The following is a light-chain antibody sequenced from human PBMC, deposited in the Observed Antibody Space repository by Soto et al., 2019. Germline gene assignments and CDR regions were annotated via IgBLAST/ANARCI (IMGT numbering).Light chain of an antibody. CDR1: QTISNF. J-gene: IGKJ1*01. CDR3: QQSHIGPCT. Sequence: IHLSLSPWSMSASLGDRATITSRASQTISNFLNWYQQTTGKAPKLLIYAASSLPSGVPSKFSGSGSRTDFTLTISSLQTEDVETYSCQQSHIGPCTFGQGTQVEIK. V-gene: IGKV1-39*01. CDR2: AAS.